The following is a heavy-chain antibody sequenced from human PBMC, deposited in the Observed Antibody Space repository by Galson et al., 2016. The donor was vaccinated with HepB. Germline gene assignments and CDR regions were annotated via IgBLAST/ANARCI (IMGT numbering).Heavy chain of an antibody. Sequence: SLRLSCAASGFTFSSHGMYWVRQAPGKGLEWVAVIWYDGSNKYYADSVKGRFTISRDNSKNTLYLQMNSLRVEDTAVYYCARGEQHIDYWGQGTLVTVSS. V-gene: IGHV3-33*07. CDR1: GFTFSSHG. D-gene: IGHD6-13*01. CDR3: ARGEQHIDY. J-gene: IGHJ4*02. CDR2: IWYDGSNK.